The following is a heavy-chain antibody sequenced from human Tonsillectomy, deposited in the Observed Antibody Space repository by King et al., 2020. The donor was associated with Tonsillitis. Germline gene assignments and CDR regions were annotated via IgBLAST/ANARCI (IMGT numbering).Heavy chain of an antibody. V-gene: IGHV3-9*01. CDR2: ISWNSGSI. J-gene: IGHJ3*02. CDR3: AKDRSGYDLSATDAFDI. CDR1: GFTFDDYA. D-gene: IGHD5-12*01. Sequence: VQLVESGGGLVQPGRSLRLSCAASGFTFDDYAMHWVRQAPGKGLEWVSGISWNSGSIGYAESVKGRFTIYRDNAKNSLYLQMNSLRAEDTALYYCAKDRSGYDLSATDAFDIWGQGTMVTVSS.